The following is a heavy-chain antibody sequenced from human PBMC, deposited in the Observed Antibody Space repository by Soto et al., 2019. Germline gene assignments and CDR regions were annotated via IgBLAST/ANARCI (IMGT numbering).Heavy chain of an antibody. CDR3: ARHPDRIAQLGWFDP. D-gene: IGHD6-13*01. V-gene: IGHV3-48*01. CDR1: GFTFSSYS. Sequence: EVQLVESGGGLVQPGGSLRLSCAASGFTFSSYSMNWVRQAPGKGLEWVSYISSSSSTIYYADSVKGRFTISRDNATNSLYLQMTGLRAEDTAVYYCARHPDRIAQLGWFDPWGQGTLVTVSS. J-gene: IGHJ5*02. CDR2: ISSSSSTI.